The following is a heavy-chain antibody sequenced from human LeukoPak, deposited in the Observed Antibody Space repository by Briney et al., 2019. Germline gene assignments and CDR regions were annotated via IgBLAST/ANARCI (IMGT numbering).Heavy chain of an antibody. CDR1: GYTFTGYY. D-gene: IGHD6-19*01. CDR3: ARVRRLAVAGTAKYFDY. Sequence: ASVKVSCKASGYTFTGYYMHWVRQAPGQGLEWMGWINPNSGGTNYAQKFQGWVTMTRDTSISTAYMELSRLRSDDTAVYYCARVRRLAVAGTAKYFDYWGQGTLVTVSS. CDR2: INPNSGGT. V-gene: IGHV1-2*04. J-gene: IGHJ4*02.